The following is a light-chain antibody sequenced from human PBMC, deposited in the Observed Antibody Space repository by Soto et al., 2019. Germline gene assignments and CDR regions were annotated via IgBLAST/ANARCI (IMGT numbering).Light chain of an antibody. Sequence: DIQMTQSPSSLSASVGDRVTITCRASQGIGNSLAWYQQKPGRVPNLLMYTASTLLSGVPSRFSGSGSGTAFTLTISSLQPEDVATYYCQKYGSAPWTFGQGNKVEIK. CDR1: QGIGNS. CDR2: TAS. V-gene: IGKV1-27*01. CDR3: QKYGSAPWT. J-gene: IGKJ1*01.